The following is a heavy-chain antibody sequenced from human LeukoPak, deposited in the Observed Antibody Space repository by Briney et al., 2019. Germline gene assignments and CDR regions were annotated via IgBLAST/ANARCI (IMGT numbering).Heavy chain of an antibody. CDR1: GFTFGDYA. D-gene: IGHD2-2*02. J-gene: IGHJ6*02. CDR3: SVDRSSTSCYTMEPYYYYGMDV. Sequence: GGSLRLSCTASGFTFGDYAMSWVRQAPGKGLEWVGFIRSKAYGGTTEYAASVKGRFTISRDDSKSIAYLQMNSLKTEDTAVYYCSVDRSSTSCYTMEPYYYYGMDVWGQGTTVTVSS. V-gene: IGHV3-49*04. CDR2: IRSKAYGGTT.